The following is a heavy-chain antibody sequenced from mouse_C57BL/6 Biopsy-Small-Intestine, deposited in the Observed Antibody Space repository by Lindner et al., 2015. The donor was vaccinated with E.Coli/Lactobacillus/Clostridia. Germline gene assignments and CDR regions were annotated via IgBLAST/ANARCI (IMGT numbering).Heavy chain of an antibody. V-gene: IGHV5-17*01. CDR1: GFTFSDYG. CDR2: INSGSSTI. Sequence: VQLQESGEALVKPGGSLKLSCAASGFTFSDYGMHWVRRAPEKGLEWIAYINSGSSTIYYADTVKGRFTISRDNAKNTLFLQMTSLRSEDTAMYYCARPFYYSMDYWGQGTSVTVSS. J-gene: IGHJ4*01. CDR3: ARPFYYSMDY.